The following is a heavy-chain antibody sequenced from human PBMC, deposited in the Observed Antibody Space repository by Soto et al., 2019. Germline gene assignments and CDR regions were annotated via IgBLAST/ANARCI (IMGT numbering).Heavy chain of an antibody. J-gene: IGHJ4*02. CDR1: GFTFSDYY. D-gene: IGHD2-8*01. CDR2: ISSRSSTI. V-gene: IGHV3-11*01. CDR3: ASGTNGAFFVY. Sequence: GGSLRLCCAASGFTFSDYYMSWIRQAPGKGLEWVSYISSRSSTIFYADSVKGRFTISRDNVKNSLYLQMNSLRAEDTAVYYCASGTNGAFFVYWGQGILVTVSS.